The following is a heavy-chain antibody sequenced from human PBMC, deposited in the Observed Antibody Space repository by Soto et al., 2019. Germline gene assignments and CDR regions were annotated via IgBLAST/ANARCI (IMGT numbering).Heavy chain of an antibody. CDR2: INSDGSST. CDR3: ARGYYYGSGSYYREIHYYYYYGMDV. V-gene: IGHV3-74*01. CDR1: GFTFSSYW. J-gene: IGHJ6*02. D-gene: IGHD3-10*01. Sequence: GSLRLSCAASGFTFSSYWMHWVRQAPGKGLVWVSRINSDGSSTSYADSVKGRFTISRDNAKNTLYLQMNSLRAEDTAVYYCARGYYYGSGSYYREIHYYYYYGMDVWGQGTTVTVSS.